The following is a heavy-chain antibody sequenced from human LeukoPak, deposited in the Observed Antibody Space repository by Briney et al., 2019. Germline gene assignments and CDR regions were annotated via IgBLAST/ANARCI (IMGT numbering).Heavy chain of an antibody. CDR1: GYNFTGYY. D-gene: IGHD6-13*01. CDR3: ARDSGSSWYEVYFDY. Sequence: ASVKVSCTASGYNFTGYYMHWVRQAPGQGLEWMGWINPNSGGTNYAQKFQGWVTMTRDTSISTAYMELSRLRSDDTAVYYCARDSGSSWYEVYFDYWGQGTLVTVSS. J-gene: IGHJ4*02. V-gene: IGHV1-2*04. CDR2: INPNSGGT.